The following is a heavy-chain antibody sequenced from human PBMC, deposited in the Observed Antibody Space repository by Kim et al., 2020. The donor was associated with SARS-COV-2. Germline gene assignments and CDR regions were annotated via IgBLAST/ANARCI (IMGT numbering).Heavy chain of an antibody. CDR3: TTTSIARGEGVH. Sequence: GGSLRLSCTASGFTFGGYAMSWVRQAPGKGLEWVAAISGSADGRTTEDAAKGRGRITRSSADNKSNAQLKRNRAKTEAAAEYYRTTTSIARGEGVHWG. CDR2: ISGSADGRTT. CDR1: GFTFGGYA. V-gene: IGHV3-49*04. D-gene: IGHD3-10*01. J-gene: IGHJ1*01.